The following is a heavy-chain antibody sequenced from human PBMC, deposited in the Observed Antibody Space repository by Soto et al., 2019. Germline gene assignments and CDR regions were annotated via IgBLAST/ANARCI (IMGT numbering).Heavy chain of an antibody. CDR2: IYYSGST. Sequence: SETLSLTCTVSGGSISSSSYYWGWIRQPPGKGLVWIGSIYYSGSTYYNPSLKSRVTISVDTSKNQFSLKLSSVTAADTAVYYCARVTHVAMTAYYFDYWGQGTLVTVSS. J-gene: IGHJ4*02. CDR1: GGSISSSSYY. V-gene: IGHV4-39*01. D-gene: IGHD2-21*02. CDR3: ARVTHVAMTAYYFDY.